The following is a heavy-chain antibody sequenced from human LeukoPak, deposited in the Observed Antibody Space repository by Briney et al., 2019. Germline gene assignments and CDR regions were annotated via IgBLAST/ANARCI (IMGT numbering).Heavy chain of an antibody. D-gene: IGHD6-13*01. CDR3: ARDKAAAGITRHTYTHFDY. Sequence: SETLSLTCTVSGGSLSSYYWSWVRQPPGKGLEGSGYIYYSGSTNYNPSLKSRVTISVDTSKNQFSLKLSSVTAADTAVYYCARDKAAAGITRHTYTHFDYWGQGTLVTVSS. J-gene: IGHJ4*02. CDR1: GGSLSSYY. CDR2: IYYSGST. V-gene: IGHV4-59*01.